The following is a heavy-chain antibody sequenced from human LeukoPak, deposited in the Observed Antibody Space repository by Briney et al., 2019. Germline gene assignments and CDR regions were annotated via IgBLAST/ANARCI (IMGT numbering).Heavy chain of an antibody. V-gene: IGHV4-59*08. J-gene: IGHJ4*02. CDR2: IYYSGST. CDR3: ARSLRGYRFATDY. D-gene: IGHD5-18*01. Sequence: SETLSLTCTVSGDSINSYYWSWIRQPPGKGLEWIGYIYYSGSTKYNPSIKSRVTISVDTSKNQFSLKLSSVTTADTAVYYCARSLRGYRFATDYWGQGTLVTVSS. CDR1: GDSINSYY.